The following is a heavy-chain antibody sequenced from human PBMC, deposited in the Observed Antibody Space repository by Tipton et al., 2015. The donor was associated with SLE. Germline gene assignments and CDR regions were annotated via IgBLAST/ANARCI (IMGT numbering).Heavy chain of an antibody. CDR3: AREEDDYQTGY. V-gene: IGHV4-34*01. D-gene: IGHD2-2*01. Sequence: TLSLTCAVYGGSVSGHYWSWIRQPPGKGLEWIGEINHSGSTNYNPSLKSRVTISVDTSKNQFSLKLSSVTAADTAVYYCAREEDDYQTGYWGQGTLVTVSS. CDR2: INHSGST. CDR1: GGSVSGHY. J-gene: IGHJ4*02.